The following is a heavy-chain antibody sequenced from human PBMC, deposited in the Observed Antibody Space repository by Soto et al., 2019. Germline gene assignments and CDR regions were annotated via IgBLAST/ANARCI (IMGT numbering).Heavy chain of an antibody. J-gene: IGHJ1*01. CDR1: GGSFSGYY. V-gene: IGHV4-34*01. CDR2: LYDSGSI. Sequence: ETLSLTCAVYGGSFSGYYCSWIRQPPGKGLEWIGELYDSGSINYNASLKSRVSISVDTSKNQFSLKLSSVTAADTAVYCCARGLGGVQHWGQGTLVTVSS. CDR3: ARGLGGVQH.